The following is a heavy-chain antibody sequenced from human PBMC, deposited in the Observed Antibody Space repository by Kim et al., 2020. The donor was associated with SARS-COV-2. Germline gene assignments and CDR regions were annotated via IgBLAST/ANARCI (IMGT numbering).Heavy chain of an antibody. CDR3: ARGGSNCSGGSCPRRGYSYGVSLGY. CDR1: GGSFSGYY. Sequence: SETLSLTCAVYGGSFSGYYWSWIRQPPGKGLEWIGEINHSGSTNYNPSLKSRVTISVDTSKNQFSLKLSSVTAADTAVYYCARGGSNCSGGSCPRRGYSYGVSLGYWGQGTLVTVSS. V-gene: IGHV4-34*01. D-gene: IGHD2-15*01. J-gene: IGHJ4*02. CDR2: INHSGST.